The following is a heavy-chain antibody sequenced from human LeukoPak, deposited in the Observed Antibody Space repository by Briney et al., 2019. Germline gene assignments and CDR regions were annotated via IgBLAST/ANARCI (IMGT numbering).Heavy chain of an antibody. CDR1: GYTFTGYY. D-gene: IGHD3-22*01. V-gene: IGHV1-24*01. CDR3: ATDVLGYYYDSSGEGDFDY. Sequence: ASVKVSCKASGYTFTGYYMHWVRQAPGKGLEWMGGFDPEDGETIYAQKFQGRVTMTEDTSTDTAYMELSSLRSEDTAVYYCATDVLGYYYDSSGEGDFDYWGQGTLVTVSS. J-gene: IGHJ4*02. CDR2: FDPEDGET.